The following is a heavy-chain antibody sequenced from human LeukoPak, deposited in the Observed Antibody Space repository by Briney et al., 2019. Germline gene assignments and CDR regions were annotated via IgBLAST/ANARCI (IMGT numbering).Heavy chain of an antibody. V-gene: IGHV4-59*01. CDR2: IYYSGST. Sequence: SETLSLTCTVSGGSISSYYWSWIRQPPGKGLEWVGYIYYSGSTNYNLSLKSRVTISVDTSKNQFSLILTSVTAADTAVYYCARGANWGSPVWGQGTLVTVSS. CDR3: ARGANWGSPV. D-gene: IGHD7-27*01. CDR1: GGSISSYY. J-gene: IGHJ4*02.